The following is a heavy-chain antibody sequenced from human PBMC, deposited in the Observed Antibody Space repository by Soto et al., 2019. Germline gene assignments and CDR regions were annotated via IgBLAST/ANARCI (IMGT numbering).Heavy chain of an antibody. CDR3: ARVGVIAGNWFDP. J-gene: IGHJ5*02. CDR1: RYTFTGYY. V-gene: IGHV1-2*02. Sequence: ASVKVSCKASRYTFTGYYMHWVRQAPGQGLEWMGWINPNSGGTNYAQKFQGRVTMTRDTSISTAYMELSRLRSDDTAVYYCARVGVIAGNWFDPWGQGTLVTVSS. CDR2: INPNSGGT. D-gene: IGHD6-13*01.